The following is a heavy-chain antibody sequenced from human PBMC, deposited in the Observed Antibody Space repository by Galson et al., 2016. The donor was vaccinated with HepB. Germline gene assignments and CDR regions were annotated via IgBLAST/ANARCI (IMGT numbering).Heavy chain of an antibody. CDR2: LNAGNGYT. CDR3: VAGGCSTNNCPLPGYYHGMAV. CDR1: GYTFTSYI. J-gene: IGHJ6*04. D-gene: IGHD2-2*01. V-gene: IGHV1-3*01. Sequence: SVKVSCKASGYTFTSYILHWVRQAPGQRLEWMGWLNAGNGYTTYSQKFQGRLTITRDTSASTAYMELSSLRSEDTAVYYCVAGGCSTNNCPLPGYYHGMAVWGKGTTVTVSS.